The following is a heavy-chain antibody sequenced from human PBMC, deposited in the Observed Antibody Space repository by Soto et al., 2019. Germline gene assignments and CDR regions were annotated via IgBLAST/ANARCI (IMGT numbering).Heavy chain of an antibody. Sequence: GGSLRLSCAASGFIFHDYAVSWVRQAPGKGLDWVALITSTGDRIYYADFVKGRFTISRDNSNKTLYLQISSLGAGDSATYYCAKVTGHYPWGFDFWGRGTLVTVSS. D-gene: IGHD3-9*01. J-gene: IGHJ4*02. CDR2: ITSTGDRI. V-gene: IGHV3-23*01. CDR3: AKVTGHYPWGFDF. CDR1: GFIFHDYA.